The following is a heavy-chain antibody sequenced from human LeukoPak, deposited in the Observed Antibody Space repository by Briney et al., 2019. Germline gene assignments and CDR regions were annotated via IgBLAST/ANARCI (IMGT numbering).Heavy chain of an antibody. CDR2: VYYSGST. Sequence: PSETLSLTCTVSGGSISSHYWSWIRQPPGEGLEWIGCVYYSGSTNYNPSLKSRLTISVDTSKNQFSLKLTSVTAADTAMYYCARGTTYYFDYWGQGSLVTVAS. CDR3: ARGTTYYFDY. V-gene: IGHV4-59*11. CDR1: GGSISSHY. D-gene: IGHD1-1*01. J-gene: IGHJ4*02.